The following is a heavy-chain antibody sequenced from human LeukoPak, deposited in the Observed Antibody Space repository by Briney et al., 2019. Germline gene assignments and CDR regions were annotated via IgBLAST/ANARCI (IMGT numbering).Heavy chain of an antibody. CDR2: IYYSGST. D-gene: IGHD2-21*02. CDR1: GGSISSGGYY. Sequence: TLSLTCTVSGGSISSGGYYWSWIRQHPGKGLEWIGYIYYSGSTYYNPSLKSRVTISVDTSKNQFSPKLSSVTAADTAVYYCARVEGGGDWVDYWGQGTLVTVSS. CDR3: ARVEGGGDWVDY. J-gene: IGHJ4*02. V-gene: IGHV4-31*03.